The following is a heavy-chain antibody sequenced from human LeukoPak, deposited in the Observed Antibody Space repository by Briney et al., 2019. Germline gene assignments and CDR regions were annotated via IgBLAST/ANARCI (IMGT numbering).Heavy chain of an antibody. CDR3: ARVTYCSGGSCYSRAFDI. CDR1: GYSMSSGYY. V-gene: IGHV4-38-2*02. CDR2: MYHTGST. D-gene: IGHD2-15*01. J-gene: IGHJ3*02. Sequence: SETLSLTCSVSGYSMSSGYYWGWIRQPPERGLEWIGSMYHTGSTYYNPSLKSRVNISVDTSKNQFYLKVSSVTAADTAVYYCARVTYCSGGSCYSRAFDIWGQGTMVTVSS.